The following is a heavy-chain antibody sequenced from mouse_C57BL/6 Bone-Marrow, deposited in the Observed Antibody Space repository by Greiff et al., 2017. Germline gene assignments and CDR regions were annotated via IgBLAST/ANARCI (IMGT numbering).Heavy chain of an antibody. CDR3: STRTAQATWGYAIDY. V-gene: IGHV14-4*01. Sequence: VQLQQSGAELVRPGASVKLSCTASGFHIKDDYMHWVKQRPEQGLEGIGWIDPENCDTESDSKFQGKATITADTSSNTAYLQLSSLTSEDTAVYYCSTRTAQATWGYAIDYWGHGTSFTVSS. D-gene: IGHD3-2*02. CDR1: GFHIKDDY. J-gene: IGHJ4*01. CDR2: IDPENCDT.